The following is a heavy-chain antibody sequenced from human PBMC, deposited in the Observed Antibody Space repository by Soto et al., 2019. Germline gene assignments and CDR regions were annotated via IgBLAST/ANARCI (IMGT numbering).Heavy chain of an antibody. CDR2: INQDGSER. J-gene: IGHJ4*02. Sequence: EVQLVESGGGLVQPGGSLRLPCAASGFTFSTYWMTWVRQPPGKGREWVASINQDGSERYYVDSVRGRFTISRDNAKNSLYLQMNSLSAEDTAVYYCVCGGNFFVYWGQGTLVTVSP. D-gene: IGHD3-16*01. CDR1: GFTFSTYW. V-gene: IGHV3-7*01. CDR3: VCGGNFFVY.